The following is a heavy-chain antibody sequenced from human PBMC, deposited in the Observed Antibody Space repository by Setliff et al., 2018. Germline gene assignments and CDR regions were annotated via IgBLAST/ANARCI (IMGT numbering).Heavy chain of an antibody. CDR2: LHTSGST. J-gene: IGHJ6*03. CDR3: ARESAGDESVRHLYYTDV. V-gene: IGHV4-61*02. CDR1: GGSLNSGSYY. Sequence: SETLSLTCAVSGGSLNSGSYYWSWIRQSTERGLEWLGRLHTSGSTTYNPALNSRVTISMDTSKHQFSLGLTSVTAADTAVYYCARESAGDESVRHLYYTDVWGRGTTVTVSS. D-gene: IGHD1-1*01.